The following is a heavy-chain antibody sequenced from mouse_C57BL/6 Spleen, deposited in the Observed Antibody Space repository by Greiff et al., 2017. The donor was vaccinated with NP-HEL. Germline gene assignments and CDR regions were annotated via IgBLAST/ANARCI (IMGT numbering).Heavy chain of an antibody. CDR1: GFTFSDYY. J-gene: IGHJ4*01. D-gene: IGHD6-5*01. CDR2: INYDGSST. CDR3: AREAYDYDAMDY. V-gene: IGHV5-16*01. Sequence: EVKLVESEGGLVQPGSSMQLSCTASGFTFSDYYMAWVRQVPEKGLEWVANINYDGSSTYYLDSLKSRFIISRENAKNILYLQMSSLKSEDTATYYCAREAYDYDAMDYWGQGTSVTVSS.